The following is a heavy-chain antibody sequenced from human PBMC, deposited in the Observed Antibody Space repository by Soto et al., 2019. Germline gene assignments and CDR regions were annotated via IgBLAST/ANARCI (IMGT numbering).Heavy chain of an antibody. V-gene: IGHV4-34*01. Sequence: SETLSLTCAVYGGSFSGYYWSWIREPLGKGLEWIGEINHSGSTNYNPSLKSRVTISVDTSKNQFSLKLSSVTAADTAVYYCAGRGPDRYYYYYYGMDVWGQGTTVT. CDR1: GGSFSGYY. J-gene: IGHJ6*02. CDR3: AGRGPDRYYYYYYGMDV. CDR2: INHSGST.